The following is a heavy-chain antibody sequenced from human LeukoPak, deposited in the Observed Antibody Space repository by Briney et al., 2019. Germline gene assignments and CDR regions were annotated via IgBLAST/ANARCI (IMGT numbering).Heavy chain of an antibody. V-gene: IGHV3-9*01. CDR2: ISYSSATI. CDR1: GFTFDEYA. J-gene: IGHJ3*02. Sequence: PGGSLRLSCAASGFTFDEYAMHWVRQAPGKGLEWVSGISYSSATIGYVDSVKGRFIISRDNAKNSLYLQMNSLRAEDTAVYYCARGRGVGITMIVVSWRPNAFDIWGQGTMVTVSS. CDR3: ARGRGVGITMIVVSWRPNAFDI. D-gene: IGHD3-22*01.